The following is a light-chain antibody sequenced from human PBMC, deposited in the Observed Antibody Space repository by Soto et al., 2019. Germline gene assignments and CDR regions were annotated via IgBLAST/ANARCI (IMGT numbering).Light chain of an antibody. Sequence: QSVLTRPASVSGSPGQSITISCTGTSSDVGGYNYVSWYQQHPGKAPKLMIYDVSNRPSGVSNRFSGSKSGNTASLTISGLQAEDEADYYCRSYTSSSTQVFGTGTKVTVL. CDR3: RSYTSSSTQV. CDR2: DVS. J-gene: IGLJ1*01. V-gene: IGLV2-14*01. CDR1: SSDVGGYNY.